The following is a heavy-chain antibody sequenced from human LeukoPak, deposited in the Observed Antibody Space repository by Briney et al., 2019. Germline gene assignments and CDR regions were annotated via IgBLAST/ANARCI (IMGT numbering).Heavy chain of an antibody. CDR2: INSDGSST. D-gene: IGHD3-22*01. J-gene: IGHJ4*02. CDR3: ARDDYDSSGYYDF. CDR1: GFTSSSYW. V-gene: IGHV3-74*01. Sequence: PGGSLRLSCAASGFTSSSYWMHWVRQAPGKGLVWVSRINSDGSSTSYADSVKGRFTISRDNAKNTLYLQMNSLRAEDTAVYYCARDDYDSSGYYDFWGQGTLVTVSS.